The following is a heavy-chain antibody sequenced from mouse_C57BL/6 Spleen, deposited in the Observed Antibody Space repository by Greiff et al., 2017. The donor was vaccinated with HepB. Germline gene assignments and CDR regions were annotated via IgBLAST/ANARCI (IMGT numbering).Heavy chain of an antibody. CDR1: GYTFTSYW. Sequence: QVQLQQPGAELVRPGSSVKLSCKASGYTFTSYWMHWVKQRPIQGLEWIGNIDPSDSETHYNQKFKDKATLTVDKSSSTADMQLSSLTSEDSAVYYCASYYYGSSLFDYWGQGTTLTVSS. V-gene: IGHV1-52*01. J-gene: IGHJ2*01. D-gene: IGHD1-1*01. CDR3: ASYYYGSSLFDY. CDR2: IDPSDSET.